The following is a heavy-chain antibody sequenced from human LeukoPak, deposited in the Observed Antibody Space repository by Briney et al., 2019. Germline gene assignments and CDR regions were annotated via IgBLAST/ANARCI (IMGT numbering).Heavy chain of an antibody. CDR1: GDSIFTNNVA. J-gene: IGHJ4*02. V-gene: IGHV6-1*01. CDR2: TYYRSKWSF. Sequence: SQTLSLTCAISGDSIFTNNVAWNWIRQSPSRGLEWLGRTYYRSKWSFDYAVSVKSRITINADTSKNQFSLQLSSVTPEDKAVYYCARGKYTSFDNWGQGTLVTVSS. D-gene: IGHD6-6*01. CDR3: ARGKYTSFDN.